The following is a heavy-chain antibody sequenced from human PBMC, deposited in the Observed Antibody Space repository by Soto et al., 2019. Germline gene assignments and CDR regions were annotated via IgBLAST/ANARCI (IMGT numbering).Heavy chain of an antibody. CDR2: IIPIFGTA. CDR1: GGTFSRYA. D-gene: IGHD1-26*01. V-gene: IGHV1-69*13. CDR3: ARAGVGPTTTGWRDP. Sequence: SVKVFCKASGGTFSRYAISWVRQAPGQGLEWMGGIIPIFGTANYAQKFQGRVTITADESTSTAYMELSSLRFEETAVYYCARAGVGPTTTGWRDPWGQGTLVTVSS. J-gene: IGHJ5*02.